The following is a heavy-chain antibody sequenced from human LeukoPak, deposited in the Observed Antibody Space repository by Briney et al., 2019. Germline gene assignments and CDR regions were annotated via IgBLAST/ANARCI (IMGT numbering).Heavy chain of an antibody. D-gene: IGHD6-25*01. CDR1: GGSISSGSYY. V-gene: IGHV4-61*02. CDR3: ARQDTAAGSHDA. CDR2: IYTSGST. J-gene: IGHJ5*02. Sequence: PSETLSLTCTDSGGSISSGSYYWSWIRQPAGKGLEWIGRIYTSGSTNYNPSLKSRVTISVDTSKNQFSLKLSSVTAADTAVYYCARQDTAAGSHDAWGQGTLVTVSS.